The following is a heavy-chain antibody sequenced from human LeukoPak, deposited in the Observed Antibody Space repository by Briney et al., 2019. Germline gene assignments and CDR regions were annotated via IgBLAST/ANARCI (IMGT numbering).Heavy chain of an antibody. Sequence: PSETLSLTCTVSGGSISSYYWSLIRQPPGKGLEWIGEINHSGSTNYNPSLKSRVTISVDTSKNQFSLKLSSVTAADTAVYYCARFSFRWLLGHFDYWGQGTLVTVSS. CDR3: ARFSFRWLLGHFDY. J-gene: IGHJ4*02. V-gene: IGHV4-34*01. D-gene: IGHD3-22*01. CDR2: INHSGST. CDR1: GGSISSYY.